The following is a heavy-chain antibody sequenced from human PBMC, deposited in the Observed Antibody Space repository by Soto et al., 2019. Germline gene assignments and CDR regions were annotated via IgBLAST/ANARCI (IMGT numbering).Heavy chain of an antibody. CDR2: VYSGGSV. CDR1: GLSISSSF. J-gene: IGHJ4*01. CDR3: VKGRAGMSGFDL. V-gene: IGHV4-4*07. Sequence: QVQLQESGPGLVKPSETLSLTCSVSGLSISSSFWSWIRQPARKALEFIGRVYSGGSVNQNASLKSRLFMSMDMSKNQLSLRMTSVTAADTGVYYCVKGRAGMSGFDLWGRGTLVTVSS.